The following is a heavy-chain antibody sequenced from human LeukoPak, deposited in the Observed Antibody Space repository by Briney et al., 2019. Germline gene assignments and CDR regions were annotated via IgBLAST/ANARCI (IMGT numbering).Heavy chain of an antibody. V-gene: IGHV4-31*03. CDR3: ARIASSYYYYMDV. D-gene: IGHD2-2*01. Sequence: SQTLSLTCTVSGGSISSGGYYWSWIRQHPGKGLEWIGYIYYSGSTYYNPSLKSRVTISVDTSKNQFSLKLSSVTAADTAVYYCARIASSYYYYMDVWGKGTTVTVSS. CDR1: GGSISSGGYY. J-gene: IGHJ6*03. CDR2: IYYSGST.